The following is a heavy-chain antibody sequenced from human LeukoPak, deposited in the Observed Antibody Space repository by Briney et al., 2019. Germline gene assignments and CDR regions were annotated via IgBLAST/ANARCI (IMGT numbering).Heavy chain of an antibody. CDR3: ATVPHPSSTSFTFDY. V-gene: IGHV3-74*01. D-gene: IGHD2-2*01. J-gene: IGHJ4*02. Sequence: GGSLRLSCAASGLTFSSYWMHWVRQAPGKGLVWVSRITSDGSSTSYADSVKGRFTISRDNAKNTLYLQMNSLRAEDTAVYYCATVPHPSSTSFTFDYWGQGTLVTVSS. CDR1: GLTFSSYW. CDR2: ITSDGSST.